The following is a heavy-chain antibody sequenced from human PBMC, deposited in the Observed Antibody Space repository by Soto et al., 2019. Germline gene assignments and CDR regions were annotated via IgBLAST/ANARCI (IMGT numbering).Heavy chain of an antibody. D-gene: IGHD5-18*01. V-gene: IGHV3-23*01. CDR1: GFTFSSYA. CDR2: ISGSGGST. J-gene: IGHJ4*02. Sequence: EVQLLESGGGLVQPGGSLRLSCAASGFTFSSYAMSWVRQAPGKGLEWVSAISGSGGSTYYADSVKGRYTISRDNPKNTMYLQMNSLRAEDTAVFDGAKDGRSGYCSGPHFDYWVQGTLVTVCS. CDR3: AKDGRSGYCSGPHFDY.